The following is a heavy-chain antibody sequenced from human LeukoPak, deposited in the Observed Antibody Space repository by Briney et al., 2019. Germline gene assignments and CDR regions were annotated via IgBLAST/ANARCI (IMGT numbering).Heavy chain of an antibody. CDR3: ARSGYNWNDVIFFDY. D-gene: IGHD1-1*01. V-gene: IGHV3-21*01. CDR2: ISSSSSSI. CDR1: GFTFSVYT. J-gene: IGHJ4*02. Sequence: GGSLRLSCAASGFTFSVYTMNWVRQAPGKGLEWVSSISSSSSSIYYADSVKGRFTISRDNAKNSLYLQMNSLRAEDTAVYYCARSGYNWNDVIFFDYWGQGILVTVSS.